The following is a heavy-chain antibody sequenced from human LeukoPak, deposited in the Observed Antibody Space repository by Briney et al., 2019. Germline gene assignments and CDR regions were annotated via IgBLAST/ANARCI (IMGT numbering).Heavy chain of an antibody. Sequence: GGPLRLSCAASGFTFSSYEMNWVRQAPGKGLEWVSYISSSGSTIYYADSVKGRFTISRDNSKNTLYLQMNSLRAEDTAVYYCAKANYYDSSGLAYWGQGTLVTVSS. CDR1: GFTFSSYE. D-gene: IGHD3-22*01. CDR3: AKANYYDSSGLAY. J-gene: IGHJ4*02. CDR2: ISSSGSTI. V-gene: IGHV3-48*03.